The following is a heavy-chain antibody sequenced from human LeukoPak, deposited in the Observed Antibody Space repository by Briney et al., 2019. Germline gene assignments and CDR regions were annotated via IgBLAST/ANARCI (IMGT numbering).Heavy chain of an antibody. V-gene: IGHV5-51*01. CDR3: VRLGLAVADLYDAFDV. Sequence: PGESLKISCQASGYTFSNSWIGWVRQVPGKGLEYMGIVYPRNSDTRYSPSFEGQVTISADKSITTAYLQWSSLRASDSAIYYCVRLGLAVADLYDAFDVWGQGTAVAV. CDR1: GYTFSNSW. CDR2: VYPRNSDT. D-gene: IGHD6-19*01. J-gene: IGHJ3*01.